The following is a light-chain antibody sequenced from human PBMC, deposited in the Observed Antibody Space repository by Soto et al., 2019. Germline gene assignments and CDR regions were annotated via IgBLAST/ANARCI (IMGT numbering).Light chain of an antibody. J-gene: IGLJ1*01. V-gene: IGLV1-40*01. CDR3: QSYDSSLSGSYV. CDR1: SSNIGAGYD. Sequence: QSVLTQPPSVSGAPGQRVTISCTGSSSNIGAGYDVHWYQQLPGTAPKVLIYDNNSRPSGVPDRISGSKSGTSASLAITGLQAEDEADYYCQSYDSSLSGSYVFGTGTKVTVL. CDR2: DNN.